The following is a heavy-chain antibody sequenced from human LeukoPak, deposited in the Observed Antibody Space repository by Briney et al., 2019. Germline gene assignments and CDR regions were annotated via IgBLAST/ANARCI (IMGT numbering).Heavy chain of an antibody. Sequence: GGSLRLSCAASGFTFSSYAMHWVRQAPGKGLEWVAVISYDGSNKYYADSVKGRFTISRDNAKNSLYLQMNSLRAEDTAVYYCAMPRRRSGGRYFDWLNDAFDIWGQGTMVTVSS. D-gene: IGHD3-9*01. CDR1: GFTFSSYA. J-gene: IGHJ3*02. V-gene: IGHV3-30-3*01. CDR3: AMPRRRSGGRYFDWLNDAFDI. CDR2: ISYDGSNK.